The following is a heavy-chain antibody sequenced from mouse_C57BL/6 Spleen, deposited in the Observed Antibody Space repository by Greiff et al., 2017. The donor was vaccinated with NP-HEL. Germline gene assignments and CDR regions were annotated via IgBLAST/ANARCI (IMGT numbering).Heavy chain of an antibody. CDR3: ARVTTVEDGWYFDV. J-gene: IGHJ1*03. CDR1: GYAFSSSW. V-gene: IGHV1-82*01. CDR2: IYPGDGDT. D-gene: IGHD1-1*01. Sequence: VQLQQSGPELVKPGASVKISCKASGYAFSSSWMNWVKQRPGKGLEWIGRIYPGDGDTNYNGKFKGKATLTADNSSSTAYMQLSSLTSEDYAVYFCARVTTVEDGWYFDVWGTGTTVTVSS.